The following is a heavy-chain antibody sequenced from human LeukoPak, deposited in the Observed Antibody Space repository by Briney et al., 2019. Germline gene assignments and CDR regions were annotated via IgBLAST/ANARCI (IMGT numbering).Heavy chain of an antibody. CDR1: GYSISSGYY. V-gene: IGHV4-38-2*02. J-gene: IGHJ3*02. Sequence: PSETLSLTCTVSGYSISSGYYWGWIRQPPGKGLEWIGSIYHSGSTYYNPSLKSRVTISVDTSKNQFSLKLSSVTAADTAVYYCARDHSGYYDISGYPHDAFDIWGQGTMVTVSS. D-gene: IGHD3-22*01. CDR3: ARDHSGYYDISGYPHDAFDI. CDR2: IYHSGST.